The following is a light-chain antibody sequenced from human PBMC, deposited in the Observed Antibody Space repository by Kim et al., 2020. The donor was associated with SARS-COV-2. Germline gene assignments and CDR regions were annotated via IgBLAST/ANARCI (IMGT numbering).Light chain of an antibody. Sequence: ALGQTVRITCQGDSLRSYYASWDQQKPGQAPVLVIYGKNNRPSGIPDRFSGSSSGNTASLTSTGAQAEDEADYYCNSRDSSGNHWVFGGGTQLTVL. V-gene: IGLV3-19*01. CDR3: NSRDSSGNHWV. CDR2: GKN. CDR1: SLRSYY. J-gene: IGLJ3*02.